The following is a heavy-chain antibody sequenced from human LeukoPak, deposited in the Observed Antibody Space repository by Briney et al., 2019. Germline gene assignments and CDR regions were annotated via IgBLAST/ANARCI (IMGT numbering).Heavy chain of an antibody. J-gene: IGHJ4*02. V-gene: IGHV3-53*01. CDR2: LYTDDTT. CDR1: GFTVSSNY. CDR3: ARGGVNYWNPRY. D-gene: IGHD1-1*01. Sequence: QPGGSLRLSCVASGFTVSSNYMSWVRPAPGKGLEWVSLLYTDDTTYYADSVEGRFTISRDDSKNTIYLQMNSLRAEDTAVYYCARGGVNYWNPRYWGQGTLVTVSS.